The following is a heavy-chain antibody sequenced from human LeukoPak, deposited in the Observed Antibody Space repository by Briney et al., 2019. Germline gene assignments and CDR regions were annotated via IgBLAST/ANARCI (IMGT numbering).Heavy chain of an antibody. CDR2: IFYSGGS. CDR1: GGSISSYY. CDR3: ARLGSTFDI. Sequence: SGTLSLTCTVSGGSISSYYWTWIRQPPGKGLEWIGYIFYSGGSNYNPSRKSRVTISVDTSKNHFSLKLSSVTAADTAVYYCARLGSTFDIWGQGTMVTVSS. V-gene: IGHV4-59*08. J-gene: IGHJ3*02. D-gene: IGHD2-2*01.